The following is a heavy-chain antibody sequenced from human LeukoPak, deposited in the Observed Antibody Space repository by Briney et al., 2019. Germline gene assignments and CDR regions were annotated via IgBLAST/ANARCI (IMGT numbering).Heavy chain of an antibody. J-gene: IGHJ4*02. D-gene: IGHD6-19*01. V-gene: IGHV4-59*01. CDR1: DDSISRDF. CDR3: ARLPDVSGWAFDY. Sequence: PSETLSLTCTASDDSISRDFWTWIRQPPGKGLEWIGYIRYSGRTEYNPSLKSRVTISIQTSKNQFSLKLTSVTAADTAIYYCARLPDVSGWAFDYWGQEILVTVSS. CDR2: IRYSGRT.